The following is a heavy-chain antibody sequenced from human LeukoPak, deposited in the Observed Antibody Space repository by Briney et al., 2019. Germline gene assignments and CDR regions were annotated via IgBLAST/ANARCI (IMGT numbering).Heavy chain of an antibody. CDR2: ISAYNGNT. Sequence: ASVKVSCKASGGTFSSYAISWVRQAPGQGLEWMGWISAYNGNTNYAQKLQGRVTMTTDTSTSTAYMELRSLRSDDTAVYYCAREKKSLLWFGEFRDAFDIWSQGTMVTVSS. D-gene: IGHD3-10*01. V-gene: IGHV1-18*01. CDR3: AREKKSLLWFGEFRDAFDI. J-gene: IGHJ3*02. CDR1: GGTFSSYA.